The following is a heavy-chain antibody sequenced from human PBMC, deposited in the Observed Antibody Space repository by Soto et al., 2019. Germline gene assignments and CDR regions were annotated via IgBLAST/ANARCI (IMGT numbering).Heavy chain of an antibody. CDR1: GFTFNNYA. CDR2: LSATGASP. CDR3: AKPLDSAMARLDLWD. V-gene: IGHV3-23*01. D-gene: IGHD5-18*01. Sequence: EVQLLESGGGLVQPGGSLRLSCAASGFTFNNYAMSWVRQAPGKGLEWVSALSATGASPYYADSVRGRFTISRDNRKNTVYLQMNGLRVEDTAIYYCAKPLDSAMARLDLWDWGQGTLVTVSS. J-gene: IGHJ4*02.